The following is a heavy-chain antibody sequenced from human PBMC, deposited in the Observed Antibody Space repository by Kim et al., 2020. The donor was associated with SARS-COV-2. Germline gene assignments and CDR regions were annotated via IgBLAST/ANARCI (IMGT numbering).Heavy chain of an antibody. D-gene: IGHD6-19*01. CDR2: ST. V-gene: IGHV3-23*01. Sequence: STAYADSGKGRFTISRDNAKDTLDLKINSLRAEDAAVYYCAKEVSYSSFDYWGQGTLVTVSS. CDR3: AKEVSYSSFDY. J-gene: IGHJ4*02.